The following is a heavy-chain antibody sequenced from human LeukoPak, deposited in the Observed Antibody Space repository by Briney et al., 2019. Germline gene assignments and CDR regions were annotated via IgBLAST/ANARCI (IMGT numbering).Heavy chain of an antibody. Sequence: PSQPLTLTCTVSGGSLSSGGYYWSWIRQHPAKGLEWIGYIYYSRSAYDNPSLNSRVTISVDTSMTQFSLKLASMPDAAPAVYLCASDGNSMRSFDIWGQGTMVTVSS. J-gene: IGHJ3*02. D-gene: IGHD2-8*01. V-gene: IGHV4-31*03. CDR1: GGSLSSGGYY. CDR3: ASDGNSMRSFDI. CDR2: IYYSRSA.